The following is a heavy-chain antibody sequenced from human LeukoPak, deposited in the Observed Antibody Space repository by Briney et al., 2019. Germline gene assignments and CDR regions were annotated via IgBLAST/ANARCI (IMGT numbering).Heavy chain of an antibody. V-gene: IGHV1-18*01. J-gene: IGHJ4*02. Sequence: ASVKVSYKASGYTLTSYGISWVRQAPGQGLEWMGWISAYNGNTNYAQKLQGRVTMTTDASTSTAYMELRSLRSDDTAVYYCARDDSWGGPLNFDYWGQGTLVTVSS. CDR3: ARDDSWGGPLNFDY. D-gene: IGHD3-3*01. CDR1: GYTLTSYG. CDR2: ISAYNGNT.